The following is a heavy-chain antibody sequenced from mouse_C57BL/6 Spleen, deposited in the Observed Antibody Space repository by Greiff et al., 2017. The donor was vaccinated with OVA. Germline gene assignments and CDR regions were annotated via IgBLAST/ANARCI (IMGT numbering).Heavy chain of an antibody. CDR1: GFTFSDAW. J-gene: IGHJ1*03. CDR3: TRSPITTVVATGYFDV. V-gene: IGHV6-6*01. CDR2: IRHNAINHAT. Sequence: EVKLVESGGGLVQPGGSMKLSCAASGFTFSDAWMDWVRQTPGKGLEWVAEIRHNAINHATYYAESVKGRLTISRDDSKSNVYLQMNRLRGEDTDMYCCTRSPITTVVATGYFDVWGTGTTVTVSS. D-gene: IGHD1-1*01.